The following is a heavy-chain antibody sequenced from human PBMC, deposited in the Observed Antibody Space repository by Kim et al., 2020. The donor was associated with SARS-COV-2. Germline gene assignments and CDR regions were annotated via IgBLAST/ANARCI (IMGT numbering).Heavy chain of an antibody. V-gene: IGHV3-21*01. D-gene: IGHD1-7*01. CDR2: SSK. CDR3: NTNWNYFDP. Sequence: SSKSYAEPVKGRFTISRDNAKNSMYLQMNSLSADDTAVYYCNTNWNYFDPWGQGTLVTVSS. J-gene: IGHJ5*02.